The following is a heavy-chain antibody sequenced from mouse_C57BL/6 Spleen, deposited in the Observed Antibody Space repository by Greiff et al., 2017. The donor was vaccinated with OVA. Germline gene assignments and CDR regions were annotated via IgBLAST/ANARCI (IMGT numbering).Heavy chain of an antibody. CDR1: GFTFSSYG. D-gene: IGHD2-5*01. Sequence: EVQVVESGGDLVKPGGSLKLSCAASGFTFSSYGMSWVRQTPDKRLEWVATISSGGSYTYYPDSVKGRFTISRDNAKNTLYLQMSSLKSEDTAMYYCARPSNYDAMDYWGQGTSVTVSS. CDR3: ARPSNYDAMDY. J-gene: IGHJ4*01. CDR2: ISSGGSYT. V-gene: IGHV5-6*01.